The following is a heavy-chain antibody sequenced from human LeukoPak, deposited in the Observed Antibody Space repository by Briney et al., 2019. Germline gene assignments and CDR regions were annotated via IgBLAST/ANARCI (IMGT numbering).Heavy chain of an antibody. CDR3: ARGGGYSYGYVNYFDY. J-gene: IGHJ4*02. D-gene: IGHD5-18*01. V-gene: IGHV1-2*02. CDR2: INPNSGGT. Sequence: ASVKVSCKASGYTFTGYYMHWVRQAPGQGLEWMGWINPNSGGTNYAQKFQGRVTMTRDTSISTAYMELSRLRSDDTAVYYCARGGGYSYGYVNYFDYWGQGTLVTVFS. CDR1: GYTFTGYY.